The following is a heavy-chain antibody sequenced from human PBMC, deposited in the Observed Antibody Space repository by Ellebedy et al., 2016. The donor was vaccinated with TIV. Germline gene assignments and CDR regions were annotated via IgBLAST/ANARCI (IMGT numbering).Heavy chain of an antibody. CDR1: GFTFAEYG. J-gene: IGHJ4*02. V-gene: IGHV3-49*04. Sequence: GESLKISCTASGFTFAEYGLSWVRQAPGKGLEWVGFIRAEHSGGTADYAASVKGRFTLSRDDSKSTAYLQMNSLNTEDTAVYYCARDVGGYYFDYWGQGTLVTVSS. CDR2: IRAEHSGGTA. CDR3: ARDVGGYYFDY.